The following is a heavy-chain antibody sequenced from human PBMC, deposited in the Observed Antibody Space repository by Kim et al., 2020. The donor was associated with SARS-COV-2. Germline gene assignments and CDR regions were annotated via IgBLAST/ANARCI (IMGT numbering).Heavy chain of an antibody. CDR3: ARTSYSSSWYVVDY. V-gene: IGHV3-53*04. J-gene: IGHJ4*02. CDR2: IYSGGST. Sequence: GGSLRLSCAASGFTVSSNYMSWVHQAPGKGLEWVSVIYSGGSTYYADSVKGRFTISRHNSKNTLYLQMNSLRAEDTAVYYCARTSYSSSWYVVDYWGQGTLVTVSS. CDR1: GFTVSSNY. D-gene: IGHD6-13*01.